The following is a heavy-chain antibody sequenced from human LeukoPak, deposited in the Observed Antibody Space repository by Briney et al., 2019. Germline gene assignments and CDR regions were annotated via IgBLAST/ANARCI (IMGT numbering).Heavy chain of an antibody. V-gene: IGHV3-74*01. CDR1: GFTFSSYW. D-gene: IGHD6-13*01. Sequence: GGALRLSCAASGFTFSSYWRHWVRQAPGKGLVWVSRINTDGSSTTYVQYVKGRFTISRDNAKNPLYLQINRLRAEDTAVYYCARRRVTSSWYYFDYWGQGALVSASS. J-gene: IGHJ4*02. CDR3: ARRRVTSSWYYFDY. CDR2: INTDGSST.